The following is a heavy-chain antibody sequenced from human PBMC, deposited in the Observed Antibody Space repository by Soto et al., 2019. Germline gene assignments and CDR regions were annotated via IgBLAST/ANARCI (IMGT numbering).Heavy chain of an antibody. J-gene: IGHJ4*02. CDR2: IYYSGST. Sequence: SETLSLTSTASGGSINGGDYYWSWIRQPPGKGLEWIGYIYYSGSTYYNPPLRSRVTISIDTSKNHFFLNLSSVTAADTAVYYCARIGLTTALLWGQGTLVTVS. D-gene: IGHD4-17*01. CDR3: ARIGLTTALL. V-gene: IGHV4-30-4*02. CDR1: GGSINGGDYY.